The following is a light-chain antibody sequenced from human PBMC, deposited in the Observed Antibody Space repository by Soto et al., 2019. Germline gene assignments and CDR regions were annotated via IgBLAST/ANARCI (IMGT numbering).Light chain of an antibody. CDR2: GAS. Sequence: EIVMTQSPATLSVSPVEIAKLSFRASQSVDIYLGWFQQTPGQAPRLLIYGASSRATGIPDRFSGSGSVTDFTLTISRLEPEDFAVYYCQQYGSSPINCGQGTRREIK. CDR1: QSVDIY. J-gene: IGKJ5*01. V-gene: IGKV3-20*01. CDR3: QQYGSSPIN.